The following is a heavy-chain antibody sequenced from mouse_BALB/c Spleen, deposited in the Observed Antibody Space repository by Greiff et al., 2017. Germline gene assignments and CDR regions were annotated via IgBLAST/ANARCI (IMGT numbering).Heavy chain of an antibody. CDR2: ISYSGST. Sequence: VQLKESGPSLVKPSQTLSLTCSVTGDSITSCYWNWIRKFPGNKLEYMGYISYSGSTYYNPSLKSRISITRDTSKNQYYLQLNSVTTEDTATYYCARYAYYGNYWYFDVWGAGTTVTVSS. V-gene: IGHV3-8*02. D-gene: IGHD2-10*01. J-gene: IGHJ1*01. CDR1: GDSITSCY. CDR3: ARYAYYGNYWYFDV.